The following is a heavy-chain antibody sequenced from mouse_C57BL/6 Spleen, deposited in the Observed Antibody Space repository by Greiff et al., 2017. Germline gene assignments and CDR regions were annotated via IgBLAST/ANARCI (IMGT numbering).Heavy chain of an antibody. D-gene: IGHD5-1-1*01. J-gene: IGHJ2*01. CDR2: ISSGGDYI. CDR3: TRDQNSYDYFDY. CDR1: GFTFSSYA. Sequence: EVKLVESGAGLVKPGGSLKLSCAASGFTFSSYAMSWVRQTPEKRLEWVAYISSGGDYIYYADTVKGRFTISRDNASNTLYMQMSSLKSEDTAMYYCTRDQNSYDYFDYWGQGTTLTVSS. V-gene: IGHV5-9-1*02.